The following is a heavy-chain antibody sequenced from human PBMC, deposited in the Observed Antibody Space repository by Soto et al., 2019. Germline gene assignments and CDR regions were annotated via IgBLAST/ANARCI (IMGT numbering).Heavy chain of an antibody. J-gene: IGHJ4*02. CDR1: GYTFTGYD. D-gene: IGHD6-13*01. V-gene: IGHV1-2*04. Sequence: QVQLVQSGAEVKKPGASVKVSCKASGYTFTGYDMHSVRQDPGQGLEWMGWINPNSGGTNYAQKYQGWVTMTRDTSISTAYMELRRVRSDDTAVYYCARLAAAGGFDYWGQGTLVTVSS. CDR2: INPNSGGT. CDR3: ARLAAAGGFDY.